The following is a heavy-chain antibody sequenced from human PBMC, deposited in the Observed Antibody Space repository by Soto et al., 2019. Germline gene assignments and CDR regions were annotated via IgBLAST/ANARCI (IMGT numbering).Heavy chain of an antibody. CDR3: AKEGYCTNGVCYTYYYGMDV. CDR2: ISGSGGST. J-gene: IGHJ6*02. V-gene: IGHV3-23*01. Sequence: EVQLLESGGGLVQPGGSLRLSCAASGFTFSSYAMSWVRQAPGKGLEWVSAISGSGGSTYYADSVKGRFTISRDNSKNTLYLQMNSLRAEDTAVYYCAKEGYCTNGVCYTYYYGMDVRGQGTTVTVSS. CDR1: GFTFSSYA. D-gene: IGHD2-8*01.